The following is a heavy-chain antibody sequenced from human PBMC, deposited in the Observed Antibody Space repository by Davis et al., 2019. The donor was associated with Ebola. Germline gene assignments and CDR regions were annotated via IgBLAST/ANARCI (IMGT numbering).Heavy chain of an antibody. CDR2: ISSDSGNT. D-gene: IGHD2-15*01. V-gene: IGHV1-18*01. Sequence: ASVPVSFMSSLYPFSPYGISWVRQAPAQGLEGMGWISSDSGNTKYAQNFQGRVTMTTDTSTSTAYMELRSLRSDDTAVYYCARSILGRGPDYWSQGTLVTVSS. CDR3: ARSILGRGPDY. CDR1: LYPFSPYG. J-gene: IGHJ4*02.